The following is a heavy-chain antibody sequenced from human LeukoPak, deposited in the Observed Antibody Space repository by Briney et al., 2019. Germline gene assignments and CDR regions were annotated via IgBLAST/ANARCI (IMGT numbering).Heavy chain of an antibody. CDR2: IYPRDGST. J-gene: IGHJ5*02. CDR3: ATWTVYWFDP. Sequence: ASVKVSCTASGYTFTSNYIHWVRQAPGQGLEWMGMIYPRDGSTSYAQKFQGRVTMTEDTSTDTAYMELSSLRSEDTAVYYCATWTVYWFDPWGQGTLVTVSS. V-gene: IGHV1-46*01. D-gene: IGHD2-8*01. CDR1: GYTFTSNY.